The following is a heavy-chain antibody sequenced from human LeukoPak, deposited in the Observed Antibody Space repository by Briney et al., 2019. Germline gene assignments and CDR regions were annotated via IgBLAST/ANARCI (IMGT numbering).Heavy chain of an antibody. D-gene: IGHD3-10*01. J-gene: IGHJ6*02. CDR1: GFTFEDYG. CDR2: INWSGDVT. Sequence: PGESLRLSCAGSGFTFEDYGMSWVRQAPGKGLEWVSAINWSGDVTGYADSVKGRFTISRDNAKNSLYLQMNNLRAEDTAVYYCARGGYDVGSGTYGYGLDVWGQGTTVTVSS. CDR3: ARGGYDVGSGTYGYGLDV. V-gene: IGHV3-20*04.